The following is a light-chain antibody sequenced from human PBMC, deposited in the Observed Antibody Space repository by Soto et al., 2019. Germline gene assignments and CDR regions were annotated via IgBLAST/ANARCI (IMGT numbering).Light chain of an antibody. V-gene: IGKV1-5*01. CDR3: QQYDNFPRAIN. CDR1: QSISSW. J-gene: IGKJ5*01. Sequence: DIQMTQSPSTLSASVGDRVTITCRASQSISSWLAWYEQKPGKAPKVLIYDASSLESGVPSRFSGSGSGTEFTLTISSLQPEDIATYYCQQYDNFPRAINFGQGTRLEIK. CDR2: DAS.